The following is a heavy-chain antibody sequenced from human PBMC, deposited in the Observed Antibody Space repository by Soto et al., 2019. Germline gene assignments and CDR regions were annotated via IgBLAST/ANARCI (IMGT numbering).Heavy chain of an antibody. CDR3: ARFDDFWSGYYTPSGYGMDV. CDR2: IYPGDSDT. CDR1: GYSFTSYW. J-gene: IGHJ6*02. D-gene: IGHD3-3*01. V-gene: IGHV5-51*01. Sequence: GESLKISCKGSGYSFTSYWIGWVRQMPGKGLEWMGIIYPGDSDTRYSPSFQGQVTISADKSISTAYLQWSSLKASDTAMYYCARFDDFWSGYYTPSGYGMDVWGQGTTVTVSS.